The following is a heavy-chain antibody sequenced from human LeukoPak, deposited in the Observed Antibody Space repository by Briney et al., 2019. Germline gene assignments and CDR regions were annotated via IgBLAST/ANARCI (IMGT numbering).Heavy chain of an antibody. CDR2: LNRSGGKT. CDR3: ARSASVAADYYFDS. D-gene: IGHD6-19*01. V-gene: IGHV3-20*04. Sequence: PGGSLRLSCAASGFTFSSYEMNWVRQAPGKGLEWVSGLNRSGGKTGYADSVKGRFTISRDNSKNFVVLQMNSLRVEDTAFYYCARSASVAADYYFDSWGQGTLVTVSS. J-gene: IGHJ4*02. CDR1: GFTFSSYE.